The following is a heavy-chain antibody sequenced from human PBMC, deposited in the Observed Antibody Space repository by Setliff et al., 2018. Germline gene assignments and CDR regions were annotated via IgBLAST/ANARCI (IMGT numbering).Heavy chain of an antibody. CDR2: INNYNFNT. CDR1: GFTFTDYG. J-gene: IGHJ4*02. D-gene: IGHD1-26*01. CDR3: ARDNTILGATDY. V-gene: IGHV1-18*01. Sequence: ASVKVSCKSSGFTFTDYGITWVRQVPGQGLEWMGWINNYNFNTQYAQKFQGRVTVTTDKSTTTAYMELRSLRADDTAVYFCARDNTILGATDYWGQGTLVTVSS.